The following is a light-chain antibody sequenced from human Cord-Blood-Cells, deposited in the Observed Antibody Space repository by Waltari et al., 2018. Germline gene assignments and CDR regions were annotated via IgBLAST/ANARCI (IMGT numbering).Light chain of an antibody. J-gene: IGKJ4*01. CDR1: QSVSSY. CDR3: QQRSNWPPLT. CDR2: DAS. V-gene: IGKV3-11*01. Sequence: EIVLTQSPATLSLSPGERATLSCSASQSVSSYLAWYQQKPGQAPRLLIYDASNRATGIPARFSGSGSGTDFTHTISSLEPEDFAVYHCQQRSNWPPLTFGGGTKVEIK.